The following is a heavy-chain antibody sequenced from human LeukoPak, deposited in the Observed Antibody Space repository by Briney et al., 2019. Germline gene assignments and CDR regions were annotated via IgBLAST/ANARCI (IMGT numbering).Heavy chain of an antibody. J-gene: IGHJ6*02. CDR2: IIPILGIA. Sequence: GGSLRLSCAASGFTFSSYAISWVRQAPGQGLEWMGRIIPILGIANYAQKFQGRVTITADKSTSTAYMELSSPRSEDTAVYYCARGECSSTSCQIYYYYGMDVWGQGTTVTVSS. D-gene: IGHD2-2*01. V-gene: IGHV1-69*04. CDR1: GFTFSSYA. CDR3: ARGECSSTSCQIYYYYGMDV.